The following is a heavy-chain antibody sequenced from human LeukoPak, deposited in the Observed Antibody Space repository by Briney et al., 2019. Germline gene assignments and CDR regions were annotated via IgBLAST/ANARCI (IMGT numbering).Heavy chain of an antibody. CDR1: GYTFTNYY. CDR3: ARHPSPQLHHFDY. V-gene: IGHV1-46*01. CDR2: INPTGDST. J-gene: IGHJ4*02. Sequence: ASVKVSCKASGYTFTNYYIHWVRQAPGQGLEWMGIINPTGDSTSYAQKFQARVTMTRDTPTNTIYMELSSLRSEDTAVYYCARHPSPQLHHFDYWGQGTLVTVSS. D-gene: IGHD2-2*01.